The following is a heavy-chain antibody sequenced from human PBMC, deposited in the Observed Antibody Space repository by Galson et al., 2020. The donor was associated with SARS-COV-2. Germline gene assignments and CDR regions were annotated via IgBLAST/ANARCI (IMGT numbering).Heavy chain of an antibody. Sequence: SETLSLTCAVYGGSFSGYYWSWIRQPPGKGLEWIGEINHSGSTNYNPSLKSRVTISVDTSKNQFSLKLSSVTAADTAVYYCARSSGYYLLADYWGQGTLVTVSS. CDR1: GGSFSGYY. CDR2: INHSGST. CDR3: ARSSGYYLLADY. J-gene: IGHJ4*02. V-gene: IGHV4-34*01. D-gene: IGHD3-22*01.